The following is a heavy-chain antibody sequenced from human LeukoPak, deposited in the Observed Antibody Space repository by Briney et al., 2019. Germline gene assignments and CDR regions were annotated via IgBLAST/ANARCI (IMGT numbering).Heavy chain of an antibody. CDR3: ASAVLGYCSSTSCPSPRLSWFDP. CDR2: ISAYNDNT. V-gene: IGHV1-18*01. CDR1: GYTFTSYG. J-gene: IGHJ5*02. D-gene: IGHD2-2*01. Sequence: ASVTVSCKASGYTFTSYGISWVRQAPGQGLEWMGWISAYNDNTNYAQKLQGRVTMTTDTSTSTAYMELRGLRSDDTAVYYCASAVLGYCSSTSCPSPRLSWFDPWGQGTLVTVSS.